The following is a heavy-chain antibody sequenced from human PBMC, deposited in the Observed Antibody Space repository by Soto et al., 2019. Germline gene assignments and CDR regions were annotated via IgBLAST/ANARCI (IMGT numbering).Heavy chain of an antibody. CDR2: INPNSGDT. CDR3: AKGGAIVAAGTRVYLYNAMAV. V-gene: IGHV1-2*02. Sequence: QVQLVQSGTEVKRPGDSVKVSCKASGYTFTGYYVHWVRQAPGQGLEWMGWINPNSGDTDLAQRFQGRVTMNRDTSIGNAYMELGGLTSDDTAEYYCAKGGAIVAAGTRVYLYNAMAVWGQGTTVTVSS. D-gene: IGHD1-26*01. J-gene: IGHJ6*02. CDR1: GYTFTGYY.